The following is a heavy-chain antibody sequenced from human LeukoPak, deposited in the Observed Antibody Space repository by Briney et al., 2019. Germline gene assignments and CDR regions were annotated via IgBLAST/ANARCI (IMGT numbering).Heavy chain of an antibody. Sequence: GGSLRLSCAASGFSVGTNYMNWVRQAPGKGLEWVSILYSGDRTYYADSVKGRFIVSRDNSKNTLYLQMSALRVEDTAVYYCARVGDHYHWFLDVWGRGTLVTVSS. V-gene: IGHV3-53*01. D-gene: IGHD3-9*01. CDR3: ARVGDHYHWFLDV. CDR2: LYSGDRT. CDR1: GFSVGTNY. J-gene: IGHJ2*01.